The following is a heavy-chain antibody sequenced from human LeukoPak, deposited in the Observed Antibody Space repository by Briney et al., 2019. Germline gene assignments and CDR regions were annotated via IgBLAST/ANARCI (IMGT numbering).Heavy chain of an antibody. J-gene: IGHJ4*02. CDR1: GGTFSSYA. V-gene: IGHV1-69*04. CDR2: IIPILGIA. Sequence: GASVKVSCKACGGTFSSYAISWVRQAPGQGLEWMGRIIPILGIANYAQKFQGRVTITADKSTSTADMELSSLRSEDTAVYYCARDSYEIVGATQPFDYWGQGTLVTVSS. D-gene: IGHD1-26*01. CDR3: ARDSYEIVGATQPFDY.